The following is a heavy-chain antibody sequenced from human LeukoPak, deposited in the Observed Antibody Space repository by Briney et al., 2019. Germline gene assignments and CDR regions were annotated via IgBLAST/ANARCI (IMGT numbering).Heavy chain of an antibody. Sequence: SVKVSCKASGGTFSSYAISWVRQAPGQGLEWMGGIIPIFGTANYAQKFQGRVTITTDESTSTAYMELSSLRSEDTAVYYCARGGLYYYGSGSYYVVGRGFDYWGQGTLVTVSS. V-gene: IGHV1-69*05. D-gene: IGHD3-10*01. CDR2: IIPIFGTA. CDR3: ARGGLYYYGSGSYYVVGRGFDY. J-gene: IGHJ4*02. CDR1: GGTFSSYA.